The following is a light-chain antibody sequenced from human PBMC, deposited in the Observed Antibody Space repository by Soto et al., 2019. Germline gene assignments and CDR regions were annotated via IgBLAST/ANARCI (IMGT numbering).Light chain of an antibody. CDR3: QQVYSYPYS. V-gene: IGKV1-9*01. J-gene: IGKJ2*03. Sequence: IQLTQSPSSLSASIGDRVTLTCRASEGISRYLAWYHQIPGQAPKILIYSGSYWHGEVPSRLSGSGSGTEFTLTISSLQPEDFGVYYCQQVYSYPYSFGQGTKLEIK. CDR1: EGISRY. CDR2: SGS.